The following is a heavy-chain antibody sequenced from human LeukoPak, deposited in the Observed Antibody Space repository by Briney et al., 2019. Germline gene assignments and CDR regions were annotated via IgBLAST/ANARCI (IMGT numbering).Heavy chain of an antibody. CDR2: IYYSGST. Sequence: SETLSLTCTVSGGSISSSSYYWGWIRQPPGKGLEWIGSIYYSGSTYYNPSLKSRVTISVDTSKNQFSLKLSSVTAADTAVYYCASLAYCGGDCYSAGDFQHWGQGTLVTVSS. J-gene: IGHJ1*01. V-gene: IGHV4-39*07. CDR3: ASLAYCGGDCYSAGDFQH. CDR1: GGSISSSSYY. D-gene: IGHD2-21*02.